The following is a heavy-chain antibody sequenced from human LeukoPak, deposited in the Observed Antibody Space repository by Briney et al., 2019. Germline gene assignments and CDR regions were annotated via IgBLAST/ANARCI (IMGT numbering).Heavy chain of an antibody. CDR3: AGGASEYSSSGDFAC. J-gene: IGHJ4*02. CDR2: ISSSSSTI. V-gene: IGHV3-48*01. D-gene: IGHD6-6*01. CDR1: GFTFSTYS. Sequence: PGVNLRLACAASGFTFSTYSMNWVRQAPGNGLKWVSYISSSSSTIYYADSVKGRFSISRDNAKNSLYLQMNRLSADDTAVYYCAGGASEYSSSGDFACWGQGTLVTVSS.